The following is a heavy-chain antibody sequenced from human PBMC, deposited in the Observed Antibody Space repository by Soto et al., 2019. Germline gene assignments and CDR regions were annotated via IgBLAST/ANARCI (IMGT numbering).Heavy chain of an antibody. J-gene: IGHJ3*02. CDR2: IYHTGST. CDR1: ADSISSFY. V-gene: IGHV4-59*01. D-gene: IGHD2-15*01. CDR3: AAEDCRYGTCSGAVDI. Sequence: QVQLQESGPGLVKSSESLSLSCTVSADSISSFYWIWIRQPPGETFDFLGYIYHTGSTNYNPSLRSRLTMSSDTSNNQFSLGLTSLTPTDTAIYYCAAEDCRYGTCSGAVDIWGRGTMVTVSS.